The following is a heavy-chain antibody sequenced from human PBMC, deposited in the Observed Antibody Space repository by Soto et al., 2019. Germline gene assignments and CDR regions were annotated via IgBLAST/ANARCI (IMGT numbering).Heavy chain of an antibody. CDR3: AREIVTAGGNNYFDP. D-gene: IGHD2-21*02. J-gene: IGHJ5*02. CDR1: GGTVASSHW. CDR2: VYHTGDT. Sequence: SETLSLTCGVSGGTVASSHWWSWVRQSPGRGLEWIGSVYHTGDTNFNPSLQSRVTFSVDKSNNQFSLRLTSVTAADTAVYFCAREIVTAGGNNYFDPWGPGALVTVSS. V-gene: IGHV4-4*02.